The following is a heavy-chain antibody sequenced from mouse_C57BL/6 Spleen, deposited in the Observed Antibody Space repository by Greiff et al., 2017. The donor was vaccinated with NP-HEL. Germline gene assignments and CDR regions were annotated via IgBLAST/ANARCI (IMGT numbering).Heavy chain of an antibody. J-gene: IGHJ1*03. D-gene: IGHD1-1*01. CDR3: ARLYYYGSREYFDV. V-gene: IGHV5-9*01. CDR1: GFTFSSYT. CDR2: ISGGGGNT. Sequence: EVMLVESGGGLVKPGGSLKLSCAASGFTFSSYTMSWVRQTPEKRLEWVATISGGGGNTYYPDSVKGRFTISRDNAKNTLYLQMSSLRSEDTALYYCARLYYYGSREYFDVWGTGTTVTVSS.